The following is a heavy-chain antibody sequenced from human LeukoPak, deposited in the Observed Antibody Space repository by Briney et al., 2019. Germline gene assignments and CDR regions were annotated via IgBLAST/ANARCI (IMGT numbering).Heavy chain of an antibody. CDR2: IYYSGST. Sequence: PSETLSLTCTVSGGSISSYYWSWVRQPPGKGLEGIGYIYYSGSTNYNPSLKSRVTISVDTSKNQFSLKLSSVTAADTAVYYCARLNIRWLLARGPFDYWGQGTLVTVSS. J-gene: IGHJ4*02. V-gene: IGHV4-59*08. D-gene: IGHD5-24*01. CDR3: ARLNIRWLLARGPFDY. CDR1: GGSISSYY.